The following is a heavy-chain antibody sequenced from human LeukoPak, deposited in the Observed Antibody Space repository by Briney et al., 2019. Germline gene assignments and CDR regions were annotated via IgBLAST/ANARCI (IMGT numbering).Heavy chain of an antibody. Sequence: GASVKVSCKASGYTFTCYYMHWVRQAPGQGLEWMGRINPNSGGTNYAQKFQGRVTMTRDTSISTAYMELSRLRSDDTAVYYCARARRPAGYYFDYWGQGTLVTVSS. J-gene: IGHJ4*02. CDR2: INPNSGGT. CDR3: ARARRPAGYYFDY. V-gene: IGHV1-2*06. CDR1: GYTFTCYY.